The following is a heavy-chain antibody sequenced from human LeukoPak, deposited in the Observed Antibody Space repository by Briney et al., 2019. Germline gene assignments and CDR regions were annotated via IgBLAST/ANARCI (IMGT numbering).Heavy chain of an antibody. CDR1: GYTFTSYG. CDR2: MNPNSGNT. J-gene: IGHJ6*03. V-gene: IGHV1-8*02. D-gene: IGHD3-22*01. Sequence: ASVKVSCKASGYTFTSYGISWVRQAPGQGLEWMGWMNPNSGNTGYAQKFQGRVTMTRNTSISTAYMELSSLRAEDTAVYYCAKEEVVTMIVVVIDYYYYYMDVWGKGTTVTISS. CDR3: AKEEVVTMIVVVIDYYYYYMDV.